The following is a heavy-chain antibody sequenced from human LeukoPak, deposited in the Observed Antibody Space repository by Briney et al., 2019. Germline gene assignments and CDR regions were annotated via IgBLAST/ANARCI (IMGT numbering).Heavy chain of an antibody. Sequence: GGSLRLSCAASGFTFSSYGMHWVRQAPGKGLEWVAVIWYDGSNKFYADSVKGRFTISRDNSKNTLYLQMNSLRAEDTAVYYRARDRAAADLDYWGQGTLVTVSS. V-gene: IGHV3-33*01. CDR2: IWYDGSNK. CDR1: GFTFSSYG. D-gene: IGHD6-13*01. J-gene: IGHJ4*02. CDR3: ARDRAAADLDY.